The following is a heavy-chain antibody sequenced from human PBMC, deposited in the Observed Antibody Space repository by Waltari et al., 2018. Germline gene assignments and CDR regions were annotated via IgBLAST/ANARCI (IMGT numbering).Heavy chain of an antibody. CDR3: SKRLEI. CDR1: GFRTDW. J-gene: IGHJ3*02. CDR2: INEDGGEK. Sequence: DVQPVESGGGVVQPGGPLRLSREVPGFRTDWMEWVRQAPGKGLEWGANINEDGGEKYYLDSVKGRFTISRDNAKKLVYLEMNTLRAEDTATYYCSKRLEIWGRGTMVAVS. V-gene: IGHV3-7*01.